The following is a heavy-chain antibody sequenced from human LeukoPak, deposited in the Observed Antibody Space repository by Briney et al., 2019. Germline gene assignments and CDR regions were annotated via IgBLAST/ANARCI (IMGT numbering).Heavy chain of an antibody. V-gene: IGHV3-30*02. Sequence: GGSLGLSCAASVFTFSGYVMHWVRQAPGKGLDWVSFIRYDGSDKYYADSVKRRFTISRDNSKNTLYLQMNSLRVEDTAVYYCAAINIAQLPIRVYWGQGTLVTVSS. CDR1: VFTFSGYV. CDR3: AAINIAQLPIRVY. CDR2: IRYDGSDK. J-gene: IGHJ4*02. D-gene: IGHD5-24*01.